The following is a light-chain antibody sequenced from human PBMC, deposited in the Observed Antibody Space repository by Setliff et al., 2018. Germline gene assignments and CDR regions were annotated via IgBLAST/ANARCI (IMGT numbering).Light chain of an antibody. CDR2: RSD. V-gene: IGLV1-47*01. CDR1: GSNIGNNS. Sequence: QSVLTPPPPVSGTPGHRLSLSCSGSGSNIGNNSVCWYQRLPGAAPKLLVHRSDQRPSGVPDRFSGSKSGTSASLTISGLRSEDEADYFCAAWDASMSGPVFGGGTKGTVL. CDR3: AAWDASMSGPV. J-gene: IGLJ2*01.